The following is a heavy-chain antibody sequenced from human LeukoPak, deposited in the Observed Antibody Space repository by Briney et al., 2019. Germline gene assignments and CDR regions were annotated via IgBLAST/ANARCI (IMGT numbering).Heavy chain of an antibody. CDR1: GFSFSGYY. Sequence: GGSLRLSCAVSGFSFSGYYMSWVRQAPGKGLEWVSYISNSGSTIYYADSVKGRFTISRDNAKNSLYLQMNSLRAEDTAMYYCARDLDEDSGGTHFDFWGQGTLVTVSS. V-gene: IGHV3-11*01. CDR2: ISNSGSTI. D-gene: IGHD3-10*01. CDR3: ARDLDEDSGGTHFDF. J-gene: IGHJ4*02.